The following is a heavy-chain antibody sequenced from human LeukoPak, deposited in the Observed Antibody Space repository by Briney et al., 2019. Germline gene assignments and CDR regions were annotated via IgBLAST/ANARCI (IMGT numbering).Heavy chain of an antibody. CDR2: IYYSGST. D-gene: IGHD6-13*01. V-gene: IGHV4-59*01. Sequence: PSETLSLTRTVSGGSISSYYWSWIRQPPGKGLEWIGYIYYSGSTNYNPSLKSRVTISVDTSKNQFSLKLSSVTAADTAVYYCARLEGSSRYYYYYYGMDVWGQGTTVTVSS. CDR3: ARLEGSSRYYYYYYGMDV. J-gene: IGHJ6*02. CDR1: GGSISSYY.